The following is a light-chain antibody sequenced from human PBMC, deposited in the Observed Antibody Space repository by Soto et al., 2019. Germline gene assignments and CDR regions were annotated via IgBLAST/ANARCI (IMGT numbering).Light chain of an antibody. CDR1: QSVLYSSNNKNY. CDR3: QQYYTTPA. V-gene: IGKV4-1*01. CDR2: WAS. J-gene: IGKJ4*01. Sequence: DIVMTQSPDSLAVSLGERATINCKSSQSVLYSSNNKNYLAWYQQKPGQPPKLLIYWASTRKSGVPDRFSGSGSWTDFTLTISSLQAEDVAVYYCQQYYTTPAFGGGTRVEIK.